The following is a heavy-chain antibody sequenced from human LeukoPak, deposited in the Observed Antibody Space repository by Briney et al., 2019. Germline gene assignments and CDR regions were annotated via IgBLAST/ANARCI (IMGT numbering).Heavy chain of an antibody. CDR3: ARAGRYYYSPVFYWTFYS. D-gene: IGHD1-26*01. V-gene: IGHV4-4*02. Sequence: SETLSLTCAVSGGSISSSNWWSWVRQPPGKGLEWIGEISQSGSTNYNPSLKSRVTMSVDKSKNQFSLKLTSVTAADTAVYYWARAGRYYYSPVFYWTFYSGGKETRVTVS. CDR1: GGSISSSNW. CDR2: ISQSGST. J-gene: IGHJ4*02.